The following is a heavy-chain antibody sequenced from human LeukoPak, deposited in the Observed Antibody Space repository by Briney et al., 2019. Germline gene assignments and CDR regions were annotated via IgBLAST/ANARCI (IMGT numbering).Heavy chain of an antibody. CDR3: ARDNGWGRYYFDS. V-gene: IGHV3-21*01. J-gene: IGHJ4*02. CDR1: GFTFSSYS. D-gene: IGHD6-19*01. CDR2: ISSSSRFI. Sequence: GGSLRLSCAASGFTFSSYSINWVRQAPGKGLEWVPFISSSSRFIYYADSVKGRFTISRDNAKNSLYLQMNSLRVEDTAVYYCARDNGWGRYYFDSWGQGTLATVSS.